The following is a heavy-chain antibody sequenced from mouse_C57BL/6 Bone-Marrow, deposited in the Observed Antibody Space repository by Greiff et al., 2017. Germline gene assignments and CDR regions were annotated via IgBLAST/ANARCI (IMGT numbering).Heavy chain of an antibody. J-gene: IGHJ2*01. CDR1: GYAFSSSW. CDR3: AGYLITTVVPYFDY. CDR2: IYPGDGDT. Sequence: VQRVESGPELVKPGASVKISCKASGYAFSSSWMNWVKQRPGKGLEWIGRIYPGDGDTNYNGKFKGKATLTADKSSSTAYMQLSSLTSEDSAVYFCAGYLITTVVPYFDYWGQGTTLTVSS. D-gene: IGHD1-1*01. V-gene: IGHV1-82*01.